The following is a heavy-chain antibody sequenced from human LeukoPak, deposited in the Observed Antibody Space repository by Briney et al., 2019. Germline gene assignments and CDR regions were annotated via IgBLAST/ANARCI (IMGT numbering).Heavy chain of an antibody. CDR3: ARGASSSWYSLWKF. Sequence: SETLSLTCNVSGPSISSYYWSWIRHPPGEGLEWLGYFYQSGCTNYNPSLKSRATISIDTSKNEVSLKLRSVTAADTAVYYCARGASSSWYSLWKFWGQGTLVSVSS. J-gene: IGHJ4*02. CDR2: FYQSGCT. V-gene: IGHV4-59*01. CDR1: GPSISSYY. D-gene: IGHD6-13*01.